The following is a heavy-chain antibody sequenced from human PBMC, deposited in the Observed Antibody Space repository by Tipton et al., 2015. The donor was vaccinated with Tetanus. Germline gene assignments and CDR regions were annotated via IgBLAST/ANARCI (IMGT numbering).Heavy chain of an antibody. CDR3: ARAAGFLGLTHDF. CDR2: IYQTGTT. D-gene: IGHD2/OR15-2a*01. V-gene: IGHV4-30-4*08. CDR1: GDSISRGGYF. J-gene: IGHJ4*02. Sequence: TLSLTCTVSGDSISRGGYFWNWIRKPPGKDLEWIGYIYQTGTTYYNPSLKGRVTISMDRSNTQFSLRLDSLTAADTAVYYCARAAGFLGLTHDFWGRGTLVSVSS.